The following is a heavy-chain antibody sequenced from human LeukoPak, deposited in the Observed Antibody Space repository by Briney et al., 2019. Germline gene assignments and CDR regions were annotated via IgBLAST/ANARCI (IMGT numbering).Heavy chain of an antibody. CDR1: GFTFDDYA. CDR3: ARAPYYYGSGSYYSLVYMDV. D-gene: IGHD3-10*01. V-gene: IGHV3-9*01. J-gene: IGHJ6*03. CDR2: ISWNSGSI. Sequence: GGSLRLSCAASGFTFDDYAMHWVRQAPGKGLEWVSGISWNSGSIGYADSVKGRFTISRDNAKNSLYLQMNSLRAEDTALYYCARAPYYYGSGSYYSLVYMDVWGKGTTVTVSS.